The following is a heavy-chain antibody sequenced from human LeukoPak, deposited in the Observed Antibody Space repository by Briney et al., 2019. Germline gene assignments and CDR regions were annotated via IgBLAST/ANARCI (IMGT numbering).Heavy chain of an antibody. J-gene: IGHJ4*02. CDR2: IWYDGSNK. Sequence: GGSLRLSCAASGFTFSSYGMHWVRQAPGKGLEWVAVIWYDGSNKYYADSVKGRFTISRDNSKNTLYLQMNSLRAEDTAVYYCARMGTGTILDYWGQGTLVTVSS. CDR3: ARMGTGTILDY. V-gene: IGHV3-33*01. D-gene: IGHD1-7*01. CDR1: GFTFSSYG.